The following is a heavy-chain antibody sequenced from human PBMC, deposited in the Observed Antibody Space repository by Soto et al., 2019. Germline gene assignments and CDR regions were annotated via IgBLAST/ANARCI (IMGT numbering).Heavy chain of an antibody. V-gene: IGHV4-39*01. CDR2: IYYSGST. D-gene: IGHD3-16*01. CDR3: ASSGYYDYYYYYMDV. J-gene: IGHJ6*03. CDR1: GGSISSSSYY. Sequence: QLQLQESGPGLVKPSETLSLTCTVSGGSISSSSYYWGWIRQPPGKGLEWIGRIYYSGSTYYNPSLKSRVTISVDTSKNQFSLKLSSVTAADTAVYYCASSGYYDYYYYYMDVWGKGTTVTVSS.